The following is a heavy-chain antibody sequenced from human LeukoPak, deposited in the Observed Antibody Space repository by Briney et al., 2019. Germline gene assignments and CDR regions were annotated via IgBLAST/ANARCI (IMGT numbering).Heavy chain of an antibody. Sequence: GGSLRLSCAASGFTFSTYSMNWVRQAPGKGLEWISYITRSSNTIHYADSVKGRFTVSRDNAKNSLSLQMNSLRAEDTAVYYCARVYTSGYSLDYWGQGTLVTVSS. D-gene: IGHD3-22*01. CDR3: ARVYTSGYSLDY. V-gene: IGHV3-48*04. J-gene: IGHJ4*02. CDR2: ITRSSNTI. CDR1: GFTFSTYS.